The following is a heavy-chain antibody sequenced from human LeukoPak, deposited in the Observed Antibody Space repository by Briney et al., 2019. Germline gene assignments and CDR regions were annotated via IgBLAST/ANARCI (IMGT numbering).Heavy chain of an antibody. J-gene: IGHJ6*02. CDR2: IRDKANSYAT. CDR3: TRLQEVTGNYGMDV. Sequence: GGSLRLSCAASRFTFSGSNIHGVRQPSGKGVEWVGRIRDKANSYATAYVASVEGRFTLSRDDSKNTAYLQMNSLKTEDTAVYYCTRLQEVTGNYGMDVWGQGTTVTVSS. V-gene: IGHV3-73*01. CDR1: RFTFSGSN. D-gene: IGHD2-21*02.